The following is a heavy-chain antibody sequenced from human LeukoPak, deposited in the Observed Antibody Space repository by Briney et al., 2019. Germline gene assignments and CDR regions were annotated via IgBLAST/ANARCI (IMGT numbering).Heavy chain of an antibody. D-gene: IGHD3-22*01. CDR1: GGSISSYY. CDR3: ARQYYDSSGYYYPYWYFDL. Sequence: SETLSLTCTVSGGSISSYYWSWIRQPPGKGLEWIGYIYYSGSTNYNPSLKSRVTISVDTSKNQFSLKLSSVTAADTAVYYCARQYYDSSGYYYPYWYFDLWGRGTLVTVSS. V-gene: IGHV4-59*01. J-gene: IGHJ2*01. CDR2: IYYSGST.